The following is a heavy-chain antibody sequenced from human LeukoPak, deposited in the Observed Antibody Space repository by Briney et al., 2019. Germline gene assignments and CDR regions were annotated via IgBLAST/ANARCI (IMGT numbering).Heavy chain of an antibody. CDR2: FSYTGIT. Sequence: PSETLSLTWSVSGGSISSGCSLWGWIRHRPGKGLEWIEYFSYTGITFYNPSLKSRLTISVDTSQNQFSLKLSSVTAADTAVYYCARTTDSQNWFDPWGQGTLVTVSS. CDR1: GGSISSGCSL. V-gene: IGHV4-31*02. CDR3: ARTTDSQNWFDP. J-gene: IGHJ5*02. D-gene: IGHD1-1*01.